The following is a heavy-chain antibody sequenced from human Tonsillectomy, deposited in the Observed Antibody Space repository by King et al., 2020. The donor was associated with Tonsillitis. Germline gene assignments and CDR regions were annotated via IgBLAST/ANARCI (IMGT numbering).Heavy chain of an antibody. CDR1: GYSFTNYW. V-gene: IGHV5-51*03. D-gene: IGHD3-10*01. CDR3: ARRPLKFVPGTMVYFEY. J-gene: IGHJ4*02. Sequence: VQLVESGAEVKKPGESLKISCKGSGYSFTNYWIAWVRQMPGKGLEWMGIIYPGDSDTIYSPSFQGQVTISADKSISTAYLPWGSLKASDTAMYYCARRPLKFVPGTMVYFEYWGQGTLVTVSS. CDR2: IYPGDSDT.